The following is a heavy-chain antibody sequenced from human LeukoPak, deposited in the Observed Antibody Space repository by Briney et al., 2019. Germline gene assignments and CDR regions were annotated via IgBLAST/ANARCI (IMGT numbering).Heavy chain of an antibody. Sequence: GGSLRLSCAASGFTVSTNYMNWVRQAPGEGLEWVSVLYYGGSTYYADSVKGRFTISRDNSKNTLYLQMGSLRAEDMAVYYCARGYYFDYWGQGTLVTVSS. CDR3: ARGYYFDY. J-gene: IGHJ4*02. CDR2: LYYGGST. CDR1: GFTVSTNY. V-gene: IGHV3-53*05.